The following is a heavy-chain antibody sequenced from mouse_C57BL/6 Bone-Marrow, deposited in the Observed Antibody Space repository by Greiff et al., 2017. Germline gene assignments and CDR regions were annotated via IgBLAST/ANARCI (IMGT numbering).Heavy chain of an antibody. CDR1: GYTFTSYW. CDR3: ARSSPLGRGFDY. Sequence: QVQLQQPGAELVKPGASVKMSCKASGYTFTSYWITWVKQRPGQGLAWIGDIYPTSGRTNYNEKFKSKAILTVDTSSNTAYMQLSSLTSEDSAVFYCARSSPLGRGFDYWGQGTTLTVSS. V-gene: IGHV1-55*01. D-gene: IGHD4-1*01. J-gene: IGHJ2*01. CDR2: IYPTSGRT.